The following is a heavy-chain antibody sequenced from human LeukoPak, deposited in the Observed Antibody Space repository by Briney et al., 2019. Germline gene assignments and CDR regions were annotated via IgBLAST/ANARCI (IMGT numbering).Heavy chain of an antibody. V-gene: IGHV3-21*01. CDR2: VSFTSSSI. Sequence: GGSLRLSCAASGFTFSTYGMDWVRQAPGKGLEWVSSVSFTSSSIDYADSVKGRFTISRDNAKNSLYLQMNSLRAEDTAVYYCARDQGGVGYWGQGTLVTVSS. J-gene: IGHJ4*02. D-gene: IGHD3-16*01. CDR1: GFTFSTYG. CDR3: ARDQGGVGY.